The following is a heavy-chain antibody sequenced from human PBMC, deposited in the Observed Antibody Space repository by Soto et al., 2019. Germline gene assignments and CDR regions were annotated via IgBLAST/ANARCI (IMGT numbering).Heavy chain of an antibody. CDR2: IKEDGSEK. V-gene: IGHV3-7*01. CDR1: GFTFSTYW. J-gene: IGHJ4*02. CDR3: ARELSFDY. Sequence: GGSLRLSCAASGFTFSTYWMSWVRQAPGKGLEWVANIKEDGSEKYYVDSVKGRFTISRDNARNSLYLQMNSLRAEDRAVYYCARELSFDYWGQGTLVTVSS.